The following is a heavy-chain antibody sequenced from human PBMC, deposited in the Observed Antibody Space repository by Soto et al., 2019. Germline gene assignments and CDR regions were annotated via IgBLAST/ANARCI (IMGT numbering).Heavy chain of an antibody. CDR2: ISYDGSNK. CDR3: ARVQSGIAAACIPRGYWYFDL. D-gene: IGHD6-13*01. J-gene: IGHJ2*01. CDR1: GFTFSSYA. Sequence: QVQLVESGGGVVQPGRSLRLSCAASGFTFSSYAMHWVRQAPGKGLEWVAVISYDGSNKYYADSVKGRFTISRDNSKNTLYLQMNSLRAEDTAVYYCARVQSGIAAACIPRGYWYFDLWGRGTLVTVSS. V-gene: IGHV3-30-3*01.